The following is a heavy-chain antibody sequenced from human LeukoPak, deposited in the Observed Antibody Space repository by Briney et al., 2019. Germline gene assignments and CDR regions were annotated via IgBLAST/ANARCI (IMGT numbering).Heavy chain of an antibody. CDR2: IIPIFGTA. J-gene: IGHJ5*02. CDR1: GGTFSSYA. V-gene: IGHV1-69*05. CDR3: ARVVHYYDSSGYFNWFDP. Sequence: SVKVSCKASGGTFSSYAISWVRQAPGQGLKWMGGIIPIFGTATYAQKFQGRVTITTDESTSTAYMELSSLRSEDTAVYYCARVVHYYDSSGYFNWFDPWGQGTLVTVSS. D-gene: IGHD3-22*01.